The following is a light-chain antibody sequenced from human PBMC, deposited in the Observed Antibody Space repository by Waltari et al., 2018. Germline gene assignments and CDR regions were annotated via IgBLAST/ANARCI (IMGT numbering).Light chain of an antibody. CDR3: QQRINWPLT. CDR1: QSVSSY. J-gene: IGKJ3*01. CDR2: DAS. Sequence: EIVLTQSPATLSLSPGERATLSCRASQSVSSYLAWYQQKHAQAPRLLIYDASNRATGIPTRFSGSGSGTDFTLTISSLEPEDFAVYYCQQRINWPLTFGPGTKVDI. V-gene: IGKV3-11*01.